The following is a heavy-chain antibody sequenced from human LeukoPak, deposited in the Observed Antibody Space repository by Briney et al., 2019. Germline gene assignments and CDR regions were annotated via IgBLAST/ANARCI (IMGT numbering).Heavy chain of an antibody. J-gene: IGHJ5*02. CDR3: ARDQRHRYGKDFDP. V-gene: IGHV4-4*08. CDR1: SYTLSTYY. Sequence: SGTLTLTCSPSSYTLSTYYWNWVRQTPGKGLEWIGHVTSEATATNSSLKSRVTITFDTSKNEFSLQLRSVTAADTAVYFCARDQRHRYGKDFDPWGQGILVSVSS. CDR2: VTSEAT. D-gene: IGHD5-18*01.